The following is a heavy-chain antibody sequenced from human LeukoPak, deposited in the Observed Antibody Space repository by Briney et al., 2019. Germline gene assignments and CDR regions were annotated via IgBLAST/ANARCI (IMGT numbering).Heavy chain of an antibody. CDR2: ICGSGGCT. D-gene: IGHD6-19*01. Sequence: GSLRLSCAASGFTFNTYAIYWVRQAPGKGLEWVSGICGSGGCTYYADSVKGRFAISRDNSKNTVYLQMNSLTADDTAIYYCAKTTVGYSSGRYPGWPADCWGQGTLVTVSS. V-gene: IGHV3-23*01. CDR3: AKTTVGYSSGRYPGWPADC. J-gene: IGHJ4*02. CDR1: GFTFNTYA.